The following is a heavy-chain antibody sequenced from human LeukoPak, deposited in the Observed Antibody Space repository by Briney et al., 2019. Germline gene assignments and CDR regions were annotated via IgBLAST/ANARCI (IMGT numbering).Heavy chain of an antibody. J-gene: IGHJ5*02. Sequence: PSETLSLTCTVSGGSVSSYYWSWIRQPAGKGLEWIGRIYISGSTNYNPSLKSRVTMSVDTSKNQFSLKLSSVTAADTAVYYCARDHDTAMGCWFDPWGQGTLVTVSS. CDR3: ARDHDTAMGCWFDP. CDR2: IYISGST. V-gene: IGHV4-4*07. D-gene: IGHD5-18*01. CDR1: GGSVSSYY.